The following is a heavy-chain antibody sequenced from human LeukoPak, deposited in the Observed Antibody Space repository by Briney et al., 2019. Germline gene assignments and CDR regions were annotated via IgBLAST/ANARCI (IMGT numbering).Heavy chain of an antibody. V-gene: IGHV4-34*01. J-gene: IGHJ4*02. CDR2: LNHSGST. CDR1: GGSFSGYY. Sequence: SETLSLTCAVYGGSFSGYYWSWIRQPPGKGLEWIGELNHSGSTNYNPSLKSRVTISVDTSKNQFSLKLSSVTAADTAVYYCARERAKRAVRSFDYWGQGTLVTVSS. CDR3: ARERAKRAVRSFDY. D-gene: IGHD3-3*01.